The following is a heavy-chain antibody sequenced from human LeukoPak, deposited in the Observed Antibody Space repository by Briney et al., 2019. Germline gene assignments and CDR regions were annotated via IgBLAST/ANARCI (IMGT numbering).Heavy chain of an antibody. J-gene: IGHJ4*02. D-gene: IGHD2-15*01. V-gene: IGHV1-3*01. CDR1: GYTFGKYA. Sequence: GASVKVSCKTSGYTFGKYAIHWVRQAPGQRFEWMGWIDGGNGDTRLSQKFQDRVSFTRDTFATTAYMELTSLRSEDTAVYYCARDQSRDIRVDFDYWGQGTLVTVSS. CDR2: IDGGNGDT. CDR3: ARDQSRDIRVDFDY.